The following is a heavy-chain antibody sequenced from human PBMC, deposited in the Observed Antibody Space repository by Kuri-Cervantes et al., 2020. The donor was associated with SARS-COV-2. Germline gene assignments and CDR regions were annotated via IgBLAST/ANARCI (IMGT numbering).Heavy chain of an antibody. Sequence: SVKVSCKASGDTLNHYILNWVRQAPGQGLEWMGGISPIFGTAIYAKKFQDRVTITADESTSTAYMELSSLRSDDTAVYYCARNYGATPAFGPWGQGTLVTVSS. J-gene: IGHJ5*02. V-gene: IGHV1-69*13. D-gene: IGHD4-17*01. CDR1: GDTLNHYI. CDR2: ISPIFGTA. CDR3: ARNYGATPAFGP.